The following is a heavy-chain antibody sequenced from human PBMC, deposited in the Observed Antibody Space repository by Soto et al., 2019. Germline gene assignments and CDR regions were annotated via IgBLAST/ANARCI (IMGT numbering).Heavy chain of an antibody. J-gene: IGHJ5*02. CDR2: INPTGST. D-gene: IGHD3-16*02. CDR3: ARANGLRLGELSWGGPNWFDP. V-gene: IGHV4-34*01. Sequence: QVRLQQWGAGLLKPSETLSLTCAVYGGSFIGYYWSWIRQPPGKGLEWIGEINPTGSTNYNPSLKSPATILIDTSKNQFSLKLSSVTAADTAMYYCARANGLRLGELSWGGPNWFDPWGQGTLVTVSS. CDR1: GGSFIGYY.